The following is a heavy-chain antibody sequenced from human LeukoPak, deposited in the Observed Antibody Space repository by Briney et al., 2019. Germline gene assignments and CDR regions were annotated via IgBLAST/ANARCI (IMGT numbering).Heavy chain of an antibody. Sequence: TSETLSLTCTVSGGSISSSSYYWGWIRQPPGKGLQWIAEVNHRGDTNYNPSVKGRVTISVDTSKNQFSLKVTSLTAADTAVYYCARGPTISETGYFDYWGQGTLVTVSS. CDR2: VNHRGDT. CDR1: GGSISSSSYY. CDR3: ARGPTISETGYFDY. J-gene: IGHJ4*03. V-gene: IGHV4-39*07. D-gene: IGHD1-1*01.